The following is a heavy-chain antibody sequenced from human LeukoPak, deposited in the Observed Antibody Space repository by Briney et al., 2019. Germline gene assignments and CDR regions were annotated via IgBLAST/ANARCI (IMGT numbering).Heavy chain of an antibody. D-gene: IGHD3-22*01. CDR2: IKSKTDGGTT. CDR3: TTDTRDRDSNGYYSYFDY. J-gene: IGHJ4*02. V-gene: IGHV3-15*01. CDR1: GFSFSNAW. Sequence: GGSLRLSCAASGFSFSNAWMSWVRQAPGKGLEWVGRIKSKTDGGTTDYAAPVKGRFTISRDDSKNTLYLQMNSLKTEDTAVYYCTTDTRDRDSNGYYSYFDYWGQGTLVTVSS.